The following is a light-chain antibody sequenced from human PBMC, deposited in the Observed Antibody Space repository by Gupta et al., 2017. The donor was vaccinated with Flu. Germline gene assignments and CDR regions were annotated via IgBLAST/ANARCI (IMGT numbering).Light chain of an antibody. J-gene: IGLJ3*02. CDR3: SSFTTSSTWV. CDR2: EVN. Sequence: QSALTQPASVYRSPGQSITISCTGSSSDIGSYTYVSWYQQYPAKAPKLMIYEVNNRPSGISYRFSGSKSANTASLTISGLRAEDEATYYCSSFTTSSTWVFGGGTILTVL. CDR1: SSDIGSYTY. V-gene: IGLV2-14*01.